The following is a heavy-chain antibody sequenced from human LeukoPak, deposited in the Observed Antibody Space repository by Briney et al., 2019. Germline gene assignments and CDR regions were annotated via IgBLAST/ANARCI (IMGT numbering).Heavy chain of an antibody. CDR2: ITPSGGGT. CDR3: ARERNSGYYFFDY. J-gene: IGHJ4*02. CDR1: GYTFTDYY. V-gene: IGHV1-46*03. D-gene: IGHD3-22*01. Sequence: ASVKVSCKASGYTFTDYYIHWVRQAPGQGLEWMGKITPSGGGTTYAQKFQGRVIVTRDTSTSTFYMELSSLRSEDTAVYYCARERNSGYYFFDYWGQGTLVTVSS.